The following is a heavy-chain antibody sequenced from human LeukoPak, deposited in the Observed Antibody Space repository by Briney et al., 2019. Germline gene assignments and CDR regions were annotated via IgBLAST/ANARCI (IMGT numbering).Heavy chain of an antibody. J-gene: IGHJ5*02. D-gene: IGHD6-19*01. CDR1: GGSFSGYY. Sequence: PETLSLTCAVYGGSFSGYYWSWIRQPPGKGLKWIGEINHSGSTNYNPSLKSRVTISADTSENQFSLKLTSVTAADTAVYYCARRAGWKNWFNPWGQETLVTVAS. CDR3: ARRAGWKNWFNP. CDR2: INHSGST. V-gene: IGHV4-34*01.